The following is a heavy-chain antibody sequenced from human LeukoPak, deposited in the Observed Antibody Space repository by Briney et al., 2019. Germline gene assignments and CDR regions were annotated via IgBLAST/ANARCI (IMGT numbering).Heavy chain of an antibody. D-gene: IGHD3-22*01. CDR1: GGSISSYY. CDR2: IYYSGST. CDR3: ARVGSYDSSARY. Sequence: KPSETLSLTCTVSGGSISSYYWSWIRQPPGKGLEWIGYIYYSGSTNYNPSLKSRVTISVDTSKNQFSLKLSSVTAADTAVYYCARVGSYDSSARYWGQGTLVTVSS. V-gene: IGHV4-59*01. J-gene: IGHJ4*02.